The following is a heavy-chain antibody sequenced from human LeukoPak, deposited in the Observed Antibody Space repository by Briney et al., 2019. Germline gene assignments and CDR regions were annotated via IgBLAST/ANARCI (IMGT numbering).Heavy chain of an antibody. J-gene: IGHJ5*02. CDR1: GGSISSYY. Sequence: SETLSLTCTVSGGSISSYYWSWIRQSAGKGLEWIGRIFTSWRTNYNPSLKGRVTISVDTSKNQFSLKPNSVPAADTAVYYCARGPYYYGSENWFDPWGQGTLVTVSS. D-gene: IGHD3-10*01. CDR3: ARGPYYYGSENWFDP. CDR2: IFTSWRT. V-gene: IGHV4-4*07.